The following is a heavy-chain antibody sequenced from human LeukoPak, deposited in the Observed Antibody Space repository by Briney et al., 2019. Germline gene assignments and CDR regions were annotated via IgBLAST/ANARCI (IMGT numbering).Heavy chain of an antibody. CDR1: GFTFSSYS. D-gene: IGHD6-13*01. CDR2: ISSSSSYI. Sequence: PGGSLRLSCAASGFTFSSYSMNWVRQAPGKGLEWVSSISSSSSYIYYADSVKGRFTISRDNAKNSLYLQMNSLRAEDTAVYYCATGYSSSWYAVDYWGQGTLVTVSS. CDR3: ATGYSSSWYAVDY. V-gene: IGHV3-21*01. J-gene: IGHJ4*02.